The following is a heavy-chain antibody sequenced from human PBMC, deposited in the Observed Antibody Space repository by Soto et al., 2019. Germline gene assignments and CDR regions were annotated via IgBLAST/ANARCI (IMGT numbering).Heavy chain of an antibody. V-gene: IGHV4-31*11. J-gene: IGHJ4*02. CDR3: PSGQIVMPN. CDR2: IPHNAVT. Sequence: PSETLSLTCAVFGGSISSDTYYWSWIRQYPGRGLEWIGYIPHNAVTWYNPSLQGRVNISIDKSANHFSLTLKSVTAADTAVYYCPSGQIVMPNWGQGTLVTVSS. D-gene: IGHD1-26*01. CDR1: GGSISSDTYY.